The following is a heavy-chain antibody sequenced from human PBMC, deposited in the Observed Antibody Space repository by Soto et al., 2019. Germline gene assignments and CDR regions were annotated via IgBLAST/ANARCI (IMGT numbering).Heavy chain of an antibody. Sequence: ETLSLTCTVSGGSISSSSYYWGWIRQPPGKGLEWIGSIYYSGSTYYNPSLKSRVTISVDTSKNQFSLKLSSVTAADTAVYYCARHGGIAVAGTFLGWGQGTLVTVSS. CDR2: IYYSGST. V-gene: IGHV4-39*01. D-gene: IGHD6-19*01. J-gene: IGHJ4*02. CDR3: ARHGGIAVAGTFLG. CDR1: GGSISSSSYY.